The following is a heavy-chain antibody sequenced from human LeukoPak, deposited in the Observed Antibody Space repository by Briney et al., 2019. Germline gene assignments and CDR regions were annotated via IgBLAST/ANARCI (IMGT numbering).Heavy chain of an antibody. CDR2: VSDTWRA. D-gene: IGHD5-12*01. Sequence: SETLSLTCTVSGGSITGYYWTWIRQPAGKGLEWIGCVSDTWRACYNPSLERRVTISLDTSNNRFSLKVTSETAADTAVYYCARAADMTPISGYSSFVYWGQGTLVSVSS. CDR3: ARAADMTPISGYSSFVY. CDR1: GGSITGYY. J-gene: IGHJ4*02. V-gene: IGHV4-4*07.